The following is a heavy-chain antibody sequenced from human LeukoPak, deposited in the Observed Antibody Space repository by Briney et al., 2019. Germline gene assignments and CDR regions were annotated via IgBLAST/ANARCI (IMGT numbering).Heavy chain of an antibody. J-gene: IGHJ4*02. V-gene: IGHV3-30*18. Sequence: GGSLRLSCAASGFTFSSYGMHWVRQAPGKGLEWVAVISYDGSNKYYADSVKGRFTISRDNSKNTLYLQMNSLRAEDTAVYYCAKETIPYTIAAAGTIGYWGQGTLVTVSS. CDR1: GFTFSSYG. D-gene: IGHD6-13*01. CDR2: ISYDGSNK. CDR3: AKETIPYTIAAAGTIGY.